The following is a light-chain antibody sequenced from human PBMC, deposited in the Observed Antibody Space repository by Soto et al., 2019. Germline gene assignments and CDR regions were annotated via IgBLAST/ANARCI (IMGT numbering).Light chain of an antibody. CDR3: LQDYVYPWT. CDR1: QGIGND. V-gene: IGKV1-6*01. CDR2: EAS. J-gene: IGKJ1*01. Sequence: AIQVTQSPSSLSASVGDRVTISCRASQGIGNDLGWYQQKPGKAPKLLIYEASTLQTRVASRFSGSGSGTDFTLTISSRQPEDFATYYCLQDYVYPWTFGQGTKVEVK.